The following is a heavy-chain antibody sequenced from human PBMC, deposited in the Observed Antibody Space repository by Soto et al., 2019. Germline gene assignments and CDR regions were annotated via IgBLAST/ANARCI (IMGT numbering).Heavy chain of an antibody. V-gene: IGHV2-5*01. D-gene: IGHD3-22*01. Sequence: QITLKESGPTLVKPTQTLTLTCTFSGFSLSTSGVGVGWFSQPPGKALEWLALIYWHDGKRYSPSLKSRLTITKHTAKNQVVLTMTSTDPVDTATYYGAYYDRSEGFDPWGQGTLVTASS. CDR3: AYYDRSEGFDP. CDR1: GFSLSTSGVG. J-gene: IGHJ5*02. CDR2: IYWHDGK.